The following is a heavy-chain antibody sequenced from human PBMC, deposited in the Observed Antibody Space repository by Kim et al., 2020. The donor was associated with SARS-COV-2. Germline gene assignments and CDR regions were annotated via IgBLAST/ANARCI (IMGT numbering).Heavy chain of an antibody. CDR1: GCSISSCSYY. V-gene: IGHV4-39*01. CDR2: IYYSGST. D-gene: IGHD1-1*01. CDR3: GRLCKLNCVDS. J-gene: IGHJ5*01. Sequence: SETLSLTCTVSGCSISSCSYYWGWIRQPPGKGLEWIGSIYYSGSTYDNPSLESLATITVDTSKNQFSRTLSPVTAPATAVFYFGRLCKLNCVDSRRQGT.